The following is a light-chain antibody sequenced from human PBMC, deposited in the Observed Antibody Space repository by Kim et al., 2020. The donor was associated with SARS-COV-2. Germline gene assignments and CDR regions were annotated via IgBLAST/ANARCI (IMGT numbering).Light chain of an antibody. V-gene: IGKV3-20*01. Sequence: EIVLTQSPGTLSLSPGERATLSCGASQSVTSNYLAWYQQRPGQAPRLLMYGASSRATGIPDRFSGSGSGTDFTLTISRLEPEDFAVYYCQQYGNSPKGSTFGQGTKLEI. CDR2: GAS. CDR3: QQYGNSPKGST. CDR1: QSVTSNY. J-gene: IGKJ2*01.